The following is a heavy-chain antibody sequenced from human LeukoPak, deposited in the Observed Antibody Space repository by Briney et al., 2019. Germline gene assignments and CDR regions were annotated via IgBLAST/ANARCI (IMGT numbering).Heavy chain of an antibody. CDR1: GGSFSGYY. J-gene: IGHJ4*02. D-gene: IGHD4-11*01. V-gene: IGHV4-34*01. CDR2: INHSGST. Sequence: SETLSLTCAVYGGSFSGYYWSWIRQPPGKGLEWIGEINHSGSTNYNPSLKSRVTISVDTSKNQFSLKLSSVTAADTAVYYCARMGFMTIGYWGRGTLVTVSS. CDR3: ARMGFMTIGY.